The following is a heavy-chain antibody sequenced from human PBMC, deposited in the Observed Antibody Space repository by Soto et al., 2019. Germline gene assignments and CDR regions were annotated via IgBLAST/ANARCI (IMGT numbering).Heavy chain of an antibody. Sequence: GGSLRLSCAASGFTLRGYWMHWVRQAPGKGLVWVSRINSDGSNTGYADSVKGRFTVSRDNAKNTLNLQMSSLRAEDTAIYYCARAYCGGDCYSGIDYWGQGTLVTVSS. CDR3: ARAYCGGDCYSGIDY. V-gene: IGHV3-74*01. D-gene: IGHD2-21*02. CDR1: GFTLRGYW. CDR2: INSDGSNT. J-gene: IGHJ4*02.